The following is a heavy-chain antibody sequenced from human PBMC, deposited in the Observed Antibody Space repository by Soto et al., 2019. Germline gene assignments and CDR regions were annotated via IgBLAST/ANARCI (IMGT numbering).Heavy chain of an antibody. Sequence: GESLKISCKGSGYSFTSYWIGCVRQMPGKGLEWMGIIYPGDSDTRYSPSFQGQVTISAEKSISTAYLQWSSLKASDTAMYYCARHDVDTVATIKYWGEGTLVTVSS. J-gene: IGHJ4*02. CDR2: IYPGDSDT. CDR3: ARHDVDTVATIKY. V-gene: IGHV5-51*01. D-gene: IGHD5-12*01. CDR1: GYSFTSYW.